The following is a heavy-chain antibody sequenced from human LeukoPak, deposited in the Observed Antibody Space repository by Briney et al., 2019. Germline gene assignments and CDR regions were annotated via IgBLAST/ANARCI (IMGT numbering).Heavy chain of an antibody. CDR3: ARGVRISVPGTPSDN. D-gene: IGHD6-19*01. CDR1: GYTFPGYG. J-gene: IGHJ4*02. CDR2: ISVYNGNT. Sequence: GASVKVSCKASGYTFPGYGINWVRQAPGQGLEWMGWISVYNGNTSYTQKLQGRLTLTTDTSTTTAHMELRSLTSDDTAVYYCARGVRISVPGTPSDNWGQGTLVTVSS. V-gene: IGHV1-18*01.